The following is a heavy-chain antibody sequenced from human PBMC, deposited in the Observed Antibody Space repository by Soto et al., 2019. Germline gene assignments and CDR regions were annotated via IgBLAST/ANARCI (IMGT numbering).Heavy chain of an antibody. Sequence: GXSVKVSCKASGYTFTSYGISWVRQAPGQGLEWMGWISAYNGNTNYAQKLQGRVTMTTDTSTSTAYMELRSLRSDDTAVYYCAREPGWQQLVGYYYGMDVWGQGTTVTVS. J-gene: IGHJ6*02. D-gene: IGHD6-13*01. V-gene: IGHV1-18*04. CDR1: GYTFTSYG. CDR3: AREPGWQQLVGYYYGMDV. CDR2: ISAYNGNT.